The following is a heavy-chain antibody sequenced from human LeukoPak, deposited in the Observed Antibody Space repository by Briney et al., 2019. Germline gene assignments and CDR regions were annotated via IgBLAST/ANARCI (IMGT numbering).Heavy chain of an antibody. D-gene: IGHD2-15*01. CDR1: GYTLTELS. V-gene: IGHV1-24*01. J-gene: IGHJ4*02. CDR2: FDPEDGET. CDR3: ATGCSGGSCYLDY. Sequence: ASVEVSCKVSGYTLTELSMHWVRQAPGKGLEWMGGFDPEDGETIYAQKFQGRVTMTEDTSTDTAYMELSSLRSEDTAVYYCATGCSGGSCYLDYWGQGTLVTVSS.